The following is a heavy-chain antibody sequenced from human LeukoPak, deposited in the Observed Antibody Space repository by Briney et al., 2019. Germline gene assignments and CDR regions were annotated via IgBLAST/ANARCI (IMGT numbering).Heavy chain of an antibody. CDR3: AKACTRFGEFLTH. CDR1: GFTFSSYG. J-gene: IGHJ4*02. V-gene: IGHV3-30*18. CDR2: ISYDGSNK. D-gene: IGHD3-10*01. Sequence: PGGSLRLSCAASGFTFSSYGMHWVRQAPGKGLEWVAVISYDGSNKYYADTVKGRFTISRDNSKNTLYLQMNSLRAEGTAVYYCAKACTRFGEFLTHWGQGTLVTVSS.